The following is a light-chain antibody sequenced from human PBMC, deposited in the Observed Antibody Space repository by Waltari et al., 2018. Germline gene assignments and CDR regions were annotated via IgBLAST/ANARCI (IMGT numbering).Light chain of an antibody. CDR1: QSVSSSY. J-gene: IGKJ4*01. CDR3: QHYGSSPLT. CDR2: GAS. Sequence: EIVLTQSPGTLSLLPGERATLPCRASQSVSSSYLAWYQQKPGQAPRLLIYGASSRATGIPDRFSGSGSGTDFTLTISRLGPEDFAGYYCQHYGSSPLTCGGGTKVEIK. V-gene: IGKV3-20*01.